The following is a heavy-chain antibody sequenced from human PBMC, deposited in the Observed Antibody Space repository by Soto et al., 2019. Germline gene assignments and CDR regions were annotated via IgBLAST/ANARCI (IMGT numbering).Heavy chain of an antibody. J-gene: IGHJ6*02. CDR3: AKDEFSSSWASYYYYGMDV. V-gene: IGHV3-30*18. CDR1: GFTFSSYG. CDR2: ISYDGSNK. Sequence: GGSLRLSCAASGFTFSSYGMHWVRQAPGKGLEWVAVISYDGSNKYYADSVKGRFTISKDNSKNTLYLQMNRLRAEYTAVYYCAKDEFSSSWASYYYYGMDVWGQGTTVTVSS. D-gene: IGHD6-13*01.